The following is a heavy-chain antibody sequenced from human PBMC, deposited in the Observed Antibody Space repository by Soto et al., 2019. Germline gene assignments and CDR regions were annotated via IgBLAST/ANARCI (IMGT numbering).Heavy chain of an antibody. J-gene: IGHJ3*02. CDR1: GFTFSDYY. D-gene: IGHD3-22*01. CDR3: PRVPQRSSGPLDI. Sequence: PGGSLRLSCAASGFTFSDYYMSWIRQAPGKGLKWVSYISSSSSYTNYADSVKGRFTISRDNAKNSLYLQMNSLRAEDTAVYYCPRVPQRSSGPLDIWGQGTMVTVSS. CDR2: ISSSSSYT. V-gene: IGHV3-11*06.